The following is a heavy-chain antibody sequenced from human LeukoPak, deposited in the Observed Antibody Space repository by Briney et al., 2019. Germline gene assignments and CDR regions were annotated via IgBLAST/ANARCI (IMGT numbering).Heavy chain of an antibody. J-gene: IGHJ4*02. CDR3: ARDSGYSYGPFDY. CDR1: GFTFSNYA. CDR2: ISYDGSNK. Sequence: GRSLRLSCAASGFTFSNYAMHWVRQAPGKGLEWVAIISYDGSNKYYADSVKGRFTISRDNSKNTLYLQMNSLRAEDTAVYYCARDSGYSYGPFDYWGQGTLVTVSS. D-gene: IGHD5-18*01. V-gene: IGHV3-30-3*01.